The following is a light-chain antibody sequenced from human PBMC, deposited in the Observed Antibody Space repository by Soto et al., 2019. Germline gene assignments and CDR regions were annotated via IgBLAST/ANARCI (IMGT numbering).Light chain of an antibody. Sequence: DIQMTQSPSTLSASVGDTVTITCRASQSISTWLAWYQQKPGKAPKVLIYGASSVEIGVPSRFSGSGSGTDFTLTISSLQPVDFATYYCQHYHTYPWTFGQGTKVDI. CDR2: GAS. CDR1: QSISTW. CDR3: QHYHTYPWT. J-gene: IGKJ1*01. V-gene: IGKV1-5*03.